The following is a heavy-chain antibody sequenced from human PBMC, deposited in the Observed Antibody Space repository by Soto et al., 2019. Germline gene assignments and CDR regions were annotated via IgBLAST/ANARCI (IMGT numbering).Heavy chain of an antibody. J-gene: IGHJ5*02. CDR3: ARERYSSGWYFNWFDP. D-gene: IGHD6-19*01. V-gene: IGHV4-39*07. Sequence: SETLSLTCTVSGGSISSSSYYWGWLRQPPGKGLEWIGNIYYSGSTNYNPSLKSRVTISVDTSKNQFSLKLSSVTAADTAVYYCARERYSSGWYFNWFDPWGQGTLVTVSS. CDR2: IYYSGST. CDR1: GGSISSSSYY.